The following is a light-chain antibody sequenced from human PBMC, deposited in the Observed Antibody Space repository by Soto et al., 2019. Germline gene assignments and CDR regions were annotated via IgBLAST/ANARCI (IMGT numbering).Light chain of an antibody. Sequence: QSALTQPASVSGSPGQSITISCTGTSSDVGGYNYVSWYQQHPGKAPKLIIYDVSNRPSGVSNRYSGSKSGNTASLTISGLQADDEAKYYCSSYTSSTTLVFGTGTKLTVL. CDR3: SSYTSSTTLV. J-gene: IGLJ1*01. V-gene: IGLV2-14*03. CDR2: DVS. CDR1: SSDVGGYNY.